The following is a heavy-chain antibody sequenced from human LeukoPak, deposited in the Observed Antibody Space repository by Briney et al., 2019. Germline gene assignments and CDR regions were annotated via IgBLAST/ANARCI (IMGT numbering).Heavy chain of an antibody. CDR2: INSDGSST. J-gene: IGHJ4*02. V-gene: IGHV3-74*01. D-gene: IGHD4-17*01. CDR3: ARAEPYGDYNI. CDR1: GFTFSSYW. Sequence: GGSLRLSCAASGFTFSSYWMHWVRQAPGKGLVWVSRINSDGSSTSYADSVKGRFTISRDNAKNTLYLQMNSLRAEDTAVYYCARAEPYGDYNIWGQGTLVTVSS.